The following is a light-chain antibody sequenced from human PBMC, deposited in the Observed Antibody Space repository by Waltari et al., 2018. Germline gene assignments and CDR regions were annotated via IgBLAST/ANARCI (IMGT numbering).Light chain of an antibody. CDR2: DAS. CDR1: QSVGYY. V-gene: IGKV3-11*01. J-gene: IGKJ4*01. Sequence: EIVLTQSPDTLSLSPGERATLSCRASQSVGYYLAWYQHKPGQAPRLLIHDASVRATGIPARVSGSGSGTDFTLTISRLEAEDFAVYFCLQRSNRPLTFGGGTKVEIK. CDR3: LQRSNRPLT.